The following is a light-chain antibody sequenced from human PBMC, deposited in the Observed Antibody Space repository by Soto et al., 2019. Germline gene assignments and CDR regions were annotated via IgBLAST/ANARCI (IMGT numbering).Light chain of an antibody. J-gene: IGKJ1*01. V-gene: IGKV3-20*01. CDR3: QQYGSSGT. CDR2: GAS. CDR1: QSVSSNF. Sequence: IVLTQSPGTLSLSPGDRATLSCLASQSVSSNFLAWYQQKPGQAPRLLIYGASSRATDIPDRFSGSGSGTDFSLTISRLEPEDFAVYYCQQYGSSGTFGQGTKVDIK.